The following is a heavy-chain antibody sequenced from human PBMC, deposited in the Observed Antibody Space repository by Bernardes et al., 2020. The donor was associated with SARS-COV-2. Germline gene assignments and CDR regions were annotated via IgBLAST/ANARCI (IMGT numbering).Heavy chain of an antibody. CDR2: ISGSGGST. CDR3: AKCVQGSYAMDV. D-gene: IGHD1-1*01. J-gene: IGHJ6*02. CDR1: GFIFSRNA. Sequence: GGSLRLSCAASGFIFSRNAMTWVRQAPGKGLEWLSGISGSGGSTYYADSVKGRFTISRNNSKNTLYLEMISLKAEDTAIYYCAKCVQGSYAMDVWGQGTTVTVAS. V-gene: IGHV3-23*01.